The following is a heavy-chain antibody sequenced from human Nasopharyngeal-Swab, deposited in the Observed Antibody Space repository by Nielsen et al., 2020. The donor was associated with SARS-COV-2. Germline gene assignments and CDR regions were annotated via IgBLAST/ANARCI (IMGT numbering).Heavy chain of an antibody. V-gene: IGHV3-43*01. J-gene: IGHJ3*02. CDR3: AKDMQWGTAMADAFDI. CDR1: GFTFDDYT. D-gene: IGHD5-18*01. Sequence: GGSLRLSCAASGFTFDDYTMHWVRQAPGKGLEWVSLISWDGGSTYYADSVKGRFTISRDNSKNSLYLQMNSLRTEDTALYYCAKDMQWGTAMADAFDIWGQGTMDTVSS. CDR2: ISWDGGST.